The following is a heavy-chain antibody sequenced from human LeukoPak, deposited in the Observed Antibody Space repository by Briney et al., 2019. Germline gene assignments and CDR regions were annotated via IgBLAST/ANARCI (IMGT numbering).Heavy chain of an antibody. CDR3: ARVGNYYYYSMAV. D-gene: IGHD2-15*01. Sequence: PSETLSLTCAVYGGSFSGYYLSWIRQPPGKGLEWIGEINHSGSTNYNPSLKSRVTISVDTSKNQFSLKLSSVTAADTAVYYCARVGNYYYYSMAVSGKGTTVTVSS. CDR2: INHSGST. V-gene: IGHV4-34*01. J-gene: IGHJ6*03. CDR1: GGSFSGYY.